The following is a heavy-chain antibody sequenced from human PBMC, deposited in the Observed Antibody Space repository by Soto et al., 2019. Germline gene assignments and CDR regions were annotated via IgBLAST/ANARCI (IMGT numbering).Heavy chain of an antibody. J-gene: IGHJ5*01. Sequence: GASVKVSCKTSGYTFTAYYMHWLRQAPGHGLEWLGWTSPRTGGAKYSHKFQGRVPMTRNTSITTAYMELTGLSTDDTAVYYCARSSGSYSKWFDSWGQGTLVTVSS. V-gene: IGHV1-2*02. D-gene: IGHD3-10*01. CDR1: GYTFTAYY. CDR3: ARSSGSYSKWFDS. CDR2: TSPRTGGA.